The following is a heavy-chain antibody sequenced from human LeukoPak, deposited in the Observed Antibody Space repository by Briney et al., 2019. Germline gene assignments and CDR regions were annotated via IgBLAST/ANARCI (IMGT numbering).Heavy chain of an antibody. Sequence: GGSLRLSCTASGLIFSTYAMSWVRQAPGKGLEWVSTISGSADRTYYADSVKGRFTISRDNSKNTLSLQMTSLRAEAAAVYYCAGSSASRGYNYGRFDCWGQGTLVTVSS. CDR2: ISGSADRT. V-gene: IGHV3-23*01. CDR3: AGSSASRGYNYGRFDC. D-gene: IGHD5-18*01. J-gene: IGHJ4*02. CDR1: GLIFSTYA.